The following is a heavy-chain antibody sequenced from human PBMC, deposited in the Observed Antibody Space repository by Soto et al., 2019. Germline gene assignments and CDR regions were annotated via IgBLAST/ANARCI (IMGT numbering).Heavy chain of an antibody. CDR1: GGSFSGYY. CDR2: INHSGST. D-gene: IGHD5-12*01. CDR3: ARGRGQWLHYYGMDV. Sequence: QVQLQQWGAGLLKPSETLSLTCAVYGGSFSGYYWSWIRQPPGKGLEWIGEINHSGSTNYNPSLKSRFTISVDTSKNQFSLKLSSVTAADTAVYYCARGRGQWLHYYGMDVWGQGTTVTVSS. V-gene: IGHV4-34*01. J-gene: IGHJ6*02.